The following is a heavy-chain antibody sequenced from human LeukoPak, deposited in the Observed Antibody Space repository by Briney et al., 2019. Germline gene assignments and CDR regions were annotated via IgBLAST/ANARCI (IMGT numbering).Heavy chain of an antibody. Sequence: SETLSLTCAVSGYSISSGYYWGWIRQPPGKGPEWIGSIYHSGSTYYNPSLKSRVTISVDTSKNQFSLKVSSVTAADTAVYYCARQAIAATGNWFDPWGQGTLVTVSS. CDR3: ARQAIAATGNWFDP. CDR2: IYHSGST. V-gene: IGHV4-38-2*01. D-gene: IGHD2-15*01. CDR1: GYSISSGYY. J-gene: IGHJ5*02.